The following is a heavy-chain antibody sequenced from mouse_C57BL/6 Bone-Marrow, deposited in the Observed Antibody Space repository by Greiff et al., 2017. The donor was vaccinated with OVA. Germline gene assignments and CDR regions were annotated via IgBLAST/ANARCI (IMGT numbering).Heavy chain of an antibody. J-gene: IGHJ3*01. CDR3: ARSHYYGSPFAY. CDR1: GFTFTDYY. D-gene: IGHD1-1*01. CDR2: IRNKANGYTT. V-gene: IGHV7-3*01. Sequence: EVKLMESGGGLVQPGGSLSLSCAASGFTFTDYYMSWVRQPPGKALEWLGFIRNKANGYTTEYSASVKGRFTISRDNSQSILYLQMNALRAEDSATYYCARSHYYGSPFAYWGQGTLVTVSA.